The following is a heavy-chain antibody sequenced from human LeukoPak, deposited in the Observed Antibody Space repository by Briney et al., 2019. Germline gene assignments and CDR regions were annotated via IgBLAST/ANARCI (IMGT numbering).Heavy chain of an antibody. J-gene: IGHJ5*02. Sequence: PGGSLRLSCAASGFTFSSYGMSWVRQAPGKGLEWVSAISGSGGSTYYADSVKGRFTISRDNSKNTLYLQMNSLRAEDPAVYYCARVPYDSSGYYLMGFDPWGQGTLVTVSS. CDR1: GFTFSSYG. V-gene: IGHV3-23*01. CDR3: ARVPYDSSGYYLMGFDP. D-gene: IGHD3-22*01. CDR2: ISGSGGST.